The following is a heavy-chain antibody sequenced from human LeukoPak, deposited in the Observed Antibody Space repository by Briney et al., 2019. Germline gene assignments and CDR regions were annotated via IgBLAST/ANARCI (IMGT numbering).Heavy chain of an antibody. CDR1: GFTFSSYS. J-gene: IGHJ5*02. CDR3: ARRCSSASGYRGENWFDP. CDR2: IKQDGSDK. D-gene: IGHD2-2*02. V-gene: IGHV3-7*01. Sequence: PGGSLRLSCAASGFTFSSYSMSWVRQAPGKGLEWVADIKQDGSDKYYADSVKGRFTISRDNPKNSLYLQMNSLRAEYTAVYYCARRCSSASGYRGENWFDPWGQGTLVTVSS.